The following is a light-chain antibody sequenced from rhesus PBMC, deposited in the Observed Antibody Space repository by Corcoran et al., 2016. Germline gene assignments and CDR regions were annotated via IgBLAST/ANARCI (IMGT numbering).Light chain of an antibody. V-gene: IGKV1-25*01. CDR2: KAS. CDR1: QSLSNY. CDR3: QQYTNRPFT. J-gene: IGKJ3*01. Sequence: DIQMTQSPSSLSASVGDRVTITCQASQSLSNYLNWYQQKPGKAPNLLIYKASSLQSGVPSSFSGSGSGTDFTLTISSLQSEDFGTYYCQQYTNRPFTFGPGTKLDIK.